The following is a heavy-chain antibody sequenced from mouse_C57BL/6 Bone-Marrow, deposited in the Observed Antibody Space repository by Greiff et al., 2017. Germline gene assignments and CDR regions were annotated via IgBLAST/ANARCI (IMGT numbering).Heavy chain of an antibody. V-gene: IGHV1-64*01. CDR1: GYTFTSYW. CDR2: IHPNSGST. CDR3: ARDYYYGSSSAWFAY. Sequence: QVQLQQPGAELVKPGASVKLSCKASGYTFTSYWMHWVKQRPGQGLEWIGMIHPNSGSTNYNEKFKSKATLTVDKSSSTAYMQLSSLTSEDSAVYYCARDYYYGSSSAWFAYWGQGTLVTVSA. J-gene: IGHJ3*01. D-gene: IGHD1-1*01.